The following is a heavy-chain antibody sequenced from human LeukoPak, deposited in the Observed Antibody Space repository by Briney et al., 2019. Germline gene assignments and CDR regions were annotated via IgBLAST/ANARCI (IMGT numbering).Heavy chain of an antibody. D-gene: IGHD2-15*01. CDR2: IYYSGST. Sequence: SGTLCLPCTVSGGAISSSSYYWGGSRPPPGKGLEWIGSIYYSGSTYYNPSLKSRVTISVDTSKNQFSLKLSSVTAADTAVYYCARQGGKGGSDYWGQATLVTVSS. CDR3: ARQGGKGGSDY. CDR1: GGAISSSSYY. J-gene: IGHJ4*02. V-gene: IGHV4-39*01.